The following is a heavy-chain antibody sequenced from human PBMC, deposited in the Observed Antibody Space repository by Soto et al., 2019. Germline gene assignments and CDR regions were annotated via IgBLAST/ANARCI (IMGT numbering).Heavy chain of an antibody. CDR1: GYTFTIYY. Sequence: GASVKVSCKASGYTFTIYYMHWVRKAPGQGLEWMGIINPSGGSTSYAQKFQGRVTMTRDTSTSTVYMELSSLRSEDTAVYYCARDLGDYYDSSDAFDIWGQGTMVTVSS. CDR3: ARDLGDYYDSSDAFDI. D-gene: IGHD3-22*01. V-gene: IGHV1-46*01. J-gene: IGHJ3*02. CDR2: INPSGGST.